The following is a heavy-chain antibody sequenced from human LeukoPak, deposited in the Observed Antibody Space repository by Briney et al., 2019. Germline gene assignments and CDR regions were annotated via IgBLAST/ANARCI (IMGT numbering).Heavy chain of an antibody. Sequence: GASVKVSCKASGGTFSSYAISWVRQAPGQGLEWMGWINPNSGGTNYAQKFQGRVTMTRDTSISTAYMELSRLRFDDTAVYYCARPPMVRGVNWFDPWGQGTLVTVSS. CDR2: INPNSGGT. J-gene: IGHJ5*02. CDR1: GGTFSSYA. V-gene: IGHV1-2*02. D-gene: IGHD3-10*01. CDR3: ARPPMVRGVNWFDP.